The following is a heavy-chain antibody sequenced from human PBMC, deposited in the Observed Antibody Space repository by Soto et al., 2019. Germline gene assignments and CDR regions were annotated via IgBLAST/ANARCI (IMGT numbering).Heavy chain of an antibody. CDR3: AKVLAHDYYGSGSYYPYDAFDI. V-gene: IGHV3-23*01. D-gene: IGHD3-10*01. Sequence: GGSLRLSCAASGFTFSSYAMSWVRQAPGKGLEWVSAISGSGGSTYYADSVKGRFTISRDNSKNTLYLQMNSLRAEDTAVYYCAKVLAHDYYGSGSYYPYDAFDIWGQGTMVTVSS. CDR1: GFTFSSYA. J-gene: IGHJ3*02. CDR2: ISGSGGST.